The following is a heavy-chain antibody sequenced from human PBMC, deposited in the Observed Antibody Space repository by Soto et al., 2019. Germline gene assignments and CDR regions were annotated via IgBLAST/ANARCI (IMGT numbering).Heavy chain of an antibody. Sequence: GASVKVSCKASGGTFSSYAISWVRQAPGQGLEWMGGIIPIFGTANYAQKFQGRVTITADESTSTAYMELSSLRSEDTAVYHCASKRPYDSSGYYSDYWGQGTLVTVSS. CDR2: IIPIFGTA. CDR1: GGTFSSYA. V-gene: IGHV1-69*13. D-gene: IGHD3-22*01. CDR3: ASKRPYDSSGYYSDY. J-gene: IGHJ4*02.